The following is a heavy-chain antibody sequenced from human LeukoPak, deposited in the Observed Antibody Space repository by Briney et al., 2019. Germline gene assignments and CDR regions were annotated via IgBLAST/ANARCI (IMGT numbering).Heavy chain of an antibody. Sequence: GASVKVSCKASGYTFTSYGISWVRQAPGQGLEWMGWISAYNGNTNYAQKLQGRVTMTTDTSTSTAYMELRSLRSDDTAVYYCARVKEGRTGTTDFDYWGQGTLVTVSS. CDR1: GYTFTSYG. D-gene: IGHD1-1*01. CDR2: ISAYNGNT. J-gene: IGHJ4*02. CDR3: ARVKEGRTGTTDFDY. V-gene: IGHV1-18*01.